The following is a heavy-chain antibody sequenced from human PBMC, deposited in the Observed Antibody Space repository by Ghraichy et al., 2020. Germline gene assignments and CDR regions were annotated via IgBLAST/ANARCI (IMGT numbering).Heavy chain of an antibody. CDR1: GFTFSASW. D-gene: IGHD1-26*01. CDR3: ARKVSGSYYPEYFQH. J-gene: IGHJ1*01. CDR2: IRQDGGET. Sequence: GGSLSLSCAASGFTFSASWMSWVRQAPGKGLEWVANIRQDGGETHYVDSVKGRFTISRDNAKNSVYLQMNNLRAEDTALYFCARKVSGSYYPEYFQHWGQGTLVTVSS. V-gene: IGHV3-7*01.